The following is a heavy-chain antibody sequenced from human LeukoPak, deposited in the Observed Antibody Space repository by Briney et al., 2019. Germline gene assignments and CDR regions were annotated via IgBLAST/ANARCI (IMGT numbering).Heavy chain of an antibody. CDR2: INHSGST. V-gene: IGHV4-34*01. D-gene: IGHD4-17*01. Sequence: SETLSLTCAVYGGSFSGYYWSWIRQPPGKGLEWIGEINHSGSTNYNPSLKSRVTISVDTSKNQFSLKLSSVTAADTAVYYCARTVTSVGVVDYWGQGTLVTVSS. CDR1: GGSFSGYY. J-gene: IGHJ4*02. CDR3: ARTVTSVGVVDY.